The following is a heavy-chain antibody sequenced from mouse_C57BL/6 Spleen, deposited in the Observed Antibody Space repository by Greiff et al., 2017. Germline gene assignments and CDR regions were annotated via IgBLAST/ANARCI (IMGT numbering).Heavy chain of an antibody. J-gene: IGHJ3*01. CDR2: IYPGSGST. V-gene: IGHV1-55*01. Sequence: QVQLQQPGAELVKPGASVKMSCKASGYTFTSYWITWVKQRPGQGLEWIGDIYPGSGSTNYNEKFKSKATLTVDTSSSTAYMQLRSLTSEDSAVYYCAREGAYWGAWFAYWGQGTLVTVSA. D-gene: IGHD4-1*01. CDR3: AREGAYWGAWFAY. CDR1: GYTFTSYW.